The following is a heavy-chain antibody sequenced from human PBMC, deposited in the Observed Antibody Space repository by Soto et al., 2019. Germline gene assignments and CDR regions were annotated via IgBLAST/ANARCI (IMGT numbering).Heavy chain of an antibody. CDR1: GFTFSNYG. Sequence: EVQLLESGGGLVQPGGSLRLSCAASGFTFSNYGMSWVRQAPGKGLEWVSAISGSGADTNYADSVKGRFPISRDNSKITLFLQMNSLRAEDTAVYYCAKGSPDSGGYHFFFDYWGQGTLVTVSS. CDR2: ISGSGADT. V-gene: IGHV3-23*01. D-gene: IGHD3-22*01. J-gene: IGHJ4*02. CDR3: AKGSPDSGGYHFFFDY.